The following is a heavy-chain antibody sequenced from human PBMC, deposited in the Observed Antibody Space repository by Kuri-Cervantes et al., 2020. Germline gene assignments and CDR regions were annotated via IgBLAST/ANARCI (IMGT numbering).Heavy chain of an antibody. J-gene: IGHJ2*01. Sequence: ASVKVSCKVSGYTLTEFYMHWVRQAPGKGLEWMGGFDPEDGETIYAQKFQGRVTMTEDTSTDTAYMELSSMRCEDTAVYYCAREAGVKVRGVIIPRYFDLWGRGTMVTVSS. CDR1: GYTLTEFY. V-gene: IGHV1-24*01. CDR2: FDPEDGET. D-gene: IGHD3-10*01. CDR3: AREAGVKVRGVIIPRYFDL.